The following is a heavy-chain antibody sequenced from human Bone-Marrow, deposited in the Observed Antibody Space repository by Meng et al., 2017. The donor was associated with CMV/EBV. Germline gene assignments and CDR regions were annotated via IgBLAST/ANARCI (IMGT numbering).Heavy chain of an antibody. V-gene: IGHV1-69*05. CDR3: ARGLRGYSYGPYYYGMDV. CDR2: IIPIFGTA. Sequence: SVKVSCKASGGTFSSYAISWVRQAPGQGLEWMGGIIPIFGTANYAQKFQGRVTITTDESTSTAYMELSSLRSEDTAVYYCARGLRGYSYGPYYYGMDVWGQGTTVTVSS. CDR1: GGTFSSYA. J-gene: IGHJ6*02. D-gene: IGHD5-18*01.